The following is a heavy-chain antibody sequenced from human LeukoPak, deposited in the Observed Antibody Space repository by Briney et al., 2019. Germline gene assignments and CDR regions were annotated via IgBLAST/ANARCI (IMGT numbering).Heavy chain of an antibody. Sequence: SETLSLTCTVSGGSISSYYWSWIRQPPGKGLEWIGFIYYSGSANYNPSLRSRVTISVDTSKNQFSLKLTSVTAADTAVYYCARTGVVATSNFFDYWGHGTLVTVSS. CDR2: IYYSGSA. J-gene: IGHJ4*01. CDR1: GGSISSYY. D-gene: IGHD5-12*01. V-gene: IGHV4-59*01. CDR3: ARTGVVATSNFFDY.